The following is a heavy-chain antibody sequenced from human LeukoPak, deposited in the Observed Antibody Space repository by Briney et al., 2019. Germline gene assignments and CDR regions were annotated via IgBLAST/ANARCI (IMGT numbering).Heavy chain of an antibody. Sequence: GGSLRLSCAASGFTFTSYAMSWVRQAPGKGLEWVSAITATGGSTYYSASVKGRFTISRDNSKNTLYLQMSSLRAEDTAIYFCAKVRDSRDWYKDAFDIWSQGTMVTVSS. D-gene: IGHD6-19*01. CDR2: ITATGGST. CDR3: AKVRDSRDWYKDAFDI. J-gene: IGHJ3*02. CDR1: GFTFTSYA. V-gene: IGHV3-23*01.